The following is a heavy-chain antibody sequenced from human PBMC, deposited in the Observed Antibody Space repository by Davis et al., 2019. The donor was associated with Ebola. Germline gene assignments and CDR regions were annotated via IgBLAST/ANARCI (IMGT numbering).Heavy chain of an antibody. CDR1: GFTYSNYA. J-gene: IGHJ4*02. CDR2: ISGNGGTT. Sequence: GESLKISCAASGFTYSNYAMHWVRQAPGEGLEWVSAISGNGGTTYYADSVKGRFTISRDNSKNTLYLQMNSLGADDTAIYYCAKDRTPYYYDSSGYYRALFDYWGQGTLVTVSS. V-gene: IGHV3-23*01. CDR3: AKDRTPYYYDSSGYYRALFDY. D-gene: IGHD3-22*01.